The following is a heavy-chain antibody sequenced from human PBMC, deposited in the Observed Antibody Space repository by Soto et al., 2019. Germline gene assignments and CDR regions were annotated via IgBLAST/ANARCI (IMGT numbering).Heavy chain of an antibody. Sequence: PSETLSLTCAVYGGSFSGYYWSWIRQPPGKGLEWIGEINHSGSTNYNPSLKSRVTISVDTSKNQFSLKLSSVTAADTAVYYCARGRVRYFEWLPSFDPWGQGTLVTVSS. V-gene: IGHV4-34*01. CDR3: ARGRVRYFEWLPSFDP. CDR2: INHSGST. D-gene: IGHD3-9*01. J-gene: IGHJ5*02. CDR1: GGSFSGYY.